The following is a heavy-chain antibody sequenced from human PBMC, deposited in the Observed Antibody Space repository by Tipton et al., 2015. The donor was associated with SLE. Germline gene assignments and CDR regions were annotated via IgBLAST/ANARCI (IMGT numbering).Heavy chain of an antibody. J-gene: IGHJ6*04. CDR2: SNGDGSYT. CDR3: ARVYRDFVVVIATDYYHMDV. D-gene: IGHD2-21*01. V-gene: IGHV3-74*01. CDR1: GFTLNNYR. Sequence: SLRLSCAASGFTLNNYRINWVRQAPGKGLVWLSGSNGDGSYTTYADSVKGRFAISRDNAKNTLYLQMNSLRAEDTAVYYCARVYRDFVVVIATDYYHMDVWGKGTTVTVSS.